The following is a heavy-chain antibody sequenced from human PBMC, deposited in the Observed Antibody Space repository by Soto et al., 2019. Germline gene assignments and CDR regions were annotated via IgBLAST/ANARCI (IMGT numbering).Heavy chain of an antibody. V-gene: IGHV3-48*04. D-gene: IGHD2-15*01. J-gene: IGHJ5*02. CDR1: GFTFGSYS. CDR3: ARGWGCSSGSCYFTS. Sequence: DVQLVESGGGLVQPGGSLTLSCAASGFTFGSYSMNWVRQAPGKGLEWVSYISSTSSAIWYADSLKGRFIISRDNAENSLYMQINSLSSEDKAVYFCARGWGCSSGSCYFTSWGQGTLVTVSS. CDR2: ISSTSSAI.